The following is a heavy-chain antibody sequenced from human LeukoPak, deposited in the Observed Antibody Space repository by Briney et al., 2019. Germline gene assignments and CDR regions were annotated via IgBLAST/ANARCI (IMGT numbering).Heavy chain of an antibody. V-gene: IGHV1-69*04. CDR3: ASLDLDGSGSYYSNKEFDY. D-gene: IGHD3-10*01. Sequence: ASVKVSCKASGGTFSSYAISWVRQAPGQGLEWMGRIIPILGIANYAQKFQGRVTITADKSTSTAYMELSSLRSEDTAVYYCASLDLDGSGSYYSNKEFDYWGQGTLVTVSS. J-gene: IGHJ4*02. CDR2: IIPILGIA. CDR1: GGTFSSYA.